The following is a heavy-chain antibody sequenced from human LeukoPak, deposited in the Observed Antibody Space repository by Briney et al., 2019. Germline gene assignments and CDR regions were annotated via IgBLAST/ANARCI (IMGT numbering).Heavy chain of an antibody. J-gene: IGHJ2*01. D-gene: IGHD7-27*01. V-gene: IGHV3-21*01. CDR3: VRVDDNWGFVL. CDR2: IRSSSSYI. Sequence: GGSLRLSCAASGVTFSTYSMNCVRQAPGKGLEWVSYIRSSSSYIYYADSVKGRFTISRDNAKNSLYLQMNSLRAEDTAVYYYVRVDDNWGFVLWGRGTLVAVSS. CDR1: GVTFSTYS.